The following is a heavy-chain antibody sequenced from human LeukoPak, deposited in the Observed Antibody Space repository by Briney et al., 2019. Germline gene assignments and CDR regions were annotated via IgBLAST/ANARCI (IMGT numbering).Heavy chain of an antibody. CDR2: ISYDGSNK. J-gene: IGHJ4*02. Sequence: PGGSLRLSCAASGFTFSSYGMHWVRQAPGKGLEWVAVISYDGSNKYYADSVKGRFTISRDNSKNTLYLQMNSLRAEDTAVYYCAKDQGWEPRIYYFDYWGQGTLVTVSS. D-gene: IGHD1-26*01. CDR3: AKDQGWEPRIYYFDY. CDR1: GFTFSSYG. V-gene: IGHV3-30*18.